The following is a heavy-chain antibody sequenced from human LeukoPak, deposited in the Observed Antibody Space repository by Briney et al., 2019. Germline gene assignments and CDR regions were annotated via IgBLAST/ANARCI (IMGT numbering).Heavy chain of an antibody. CDR2: IYPGDSDV. D-gene: IGHD3-22*01. CDR1: GYSFTTYW. V-gene: IGHV5-51*01. J-gene: IGHJ4*02. Sequence: GESLQISCKASGYSFTTYWIGWVRQMPGKGLEWMGMIYPGDSDVRYSPSFQGQVTMSADKSINTAYLQWSSLKASDTAIYYCARRYSTGYSYYFDYWGQGTLVTVPS. CDR3: ARRYSTGYSYYFDY.